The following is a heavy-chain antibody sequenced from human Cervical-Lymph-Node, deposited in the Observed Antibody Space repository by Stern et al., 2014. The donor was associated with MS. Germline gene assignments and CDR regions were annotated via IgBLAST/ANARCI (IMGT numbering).Heavy chain of an antibody. CDR1: GSTFPHYY. J-gene: IGHJ6*02. D-gene: IGHD6-19*01. CDR2: INPSGGST. CDR3: AREVAGHRLGMMDV. V-gene: IGHV1-46*01. Sequence: VPLVESGAEVKKPGASVKVSCKASGSTFPHYYMHWVRQAPGQGIEWMGIINPSGGSTSYAQKFQGRVTMTRDTSTSTVYMELSSLRSEDTAVYYCAREVAGHRLGMMDVWGQGTTVTVSS.